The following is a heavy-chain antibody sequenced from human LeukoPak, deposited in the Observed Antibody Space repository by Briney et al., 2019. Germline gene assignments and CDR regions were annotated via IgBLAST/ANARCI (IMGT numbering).Heavy chain of an antibody. J-gene: IGHJ4*02. CDR2: IYYSGST. D-gene: IGHD6-13*01. Sequence: SETLSLTCTVSGGSISSGSYYWGWIRQPPGKGLEWIGYIYYSGSTNYNPSLKSRVTISVDTSKNQFSLKLSSVTAADTAVYYCAREIGGSSWSIDYWGQGTLVTVSS. CDR1: GGSISSGSYY. V-gene: IGHV4-61*01. CDR3: AREIGGSSWSIDY.